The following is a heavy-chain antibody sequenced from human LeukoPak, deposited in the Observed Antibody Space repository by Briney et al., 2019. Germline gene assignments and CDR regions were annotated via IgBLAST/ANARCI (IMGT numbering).Heavy chain of an antibody. Sequence: PSETLSLTCTVSGGSISNKYWSWIRQPPGKGLEWIGYIYYSGSTNYNPSLKSRVTILVDTSKNQFSLKLSSVTAADTAVYYCARDPGYSSSWPYFDYWGQGTLVTVSS. D-gene: IGHD6-13*01. CDR3: ARDPGYSSSWPYFDY. J-gene: IGHJ4*02. CDR2: IYYSGST. CDR1: GGSISNKY. V-gene: IGHV4-59*12.